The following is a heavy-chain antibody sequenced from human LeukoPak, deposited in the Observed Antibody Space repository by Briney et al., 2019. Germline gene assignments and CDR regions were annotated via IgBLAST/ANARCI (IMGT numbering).Heavy chain of an antibody. V-gene: IGHV4-59*01. J-gene: IGHJ4*02. CDR3: ARSPAFVGL. CDR2: IYYSGST. CDR1: GGSIGSYY. Sequence: SETLSLTCTVSGGSIGSYYWSWIRQPPGKGLEWIGYIYYSGSTKYNPSLKSRVTISLDTSKNQFSLKLTSVTAADTAVYYCARSPAFVGLWGQGTLVTVSS. D-gene: IGHD3-3*02.